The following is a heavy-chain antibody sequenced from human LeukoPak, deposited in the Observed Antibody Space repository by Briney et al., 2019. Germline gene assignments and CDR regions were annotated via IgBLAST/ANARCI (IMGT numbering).Heavy chain of an antibody. CDR1: GGSVSSGSYY. V-gene: IGHV4-61*01. Sequence: SETLSLTCTVSGGSVSSGSYYWSWIRQPPGKGLEWIGYIYYSGSTNYNPSLKSRVTIPVDTSKNQFSLKLSSVTAADTAVYYCARSYSGYDSFDYWGQGTLVTVSS. CDR2: IYYSGST. J-gene: IGHJ4*02. D-gene: IGHD5-12*01. CDR3: ARSYSGYDSFDY.